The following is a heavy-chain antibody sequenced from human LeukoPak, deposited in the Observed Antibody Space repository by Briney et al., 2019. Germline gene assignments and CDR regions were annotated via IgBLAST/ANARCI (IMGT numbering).Heavy chain of an antibody. D-gene: IGHD2-15*01. Sequence: SETLSLTCTVSGGSISGHYWTWIRQPPGKGLEWIGQIHYSGRPDYNPSLKSRVTMSVDTSKNQFSLKLSSVTAADTAVYYCARGRYCSADICSGGDAFDIWGQGTMVSVSS. J-gene: IGHJ3*02. CDR3: ARGRYCSADICSGGDAFDI. CDR1: GGSISGHY. V-gene: IGHV4-59*11. CDR2: IHYSGRP.